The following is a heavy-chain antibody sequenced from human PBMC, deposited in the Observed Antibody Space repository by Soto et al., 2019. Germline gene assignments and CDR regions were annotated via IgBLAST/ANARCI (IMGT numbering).Heavy chain of an antibody. Sequence: QVQLVQSGAEVKKPGASVKVFCKASGYTFTDYAIHWVRQAPGQRLELMGWIAPGNGNTKYSQNFQGRVTITRDTSATTVYMELSSLRSEDTAVYYCAKGSRMWTPDYWGQGTLVTVSS. J-gene: IGHJ4*02. V-gene: IGHV1-3*01. CDR3: AKGSRMWTPDY. D-gene: IGHD2-21*01. CDR2: IAPGNGNT. CDR1: GYTFTDYA.